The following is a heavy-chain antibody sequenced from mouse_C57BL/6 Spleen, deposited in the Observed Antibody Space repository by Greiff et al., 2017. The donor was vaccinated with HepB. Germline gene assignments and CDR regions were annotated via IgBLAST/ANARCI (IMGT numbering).Heavy chain of an antibody. CDR2: VYPGSGST. CDR3: ASAYSNGFAY. J-gene: IGHJ3*01. D-gene: IGHD2-5*01. CDR1: GYTFTSYW. Sequence: QVQLQQSGAELVKPGASVKMSCKASGYTFTSYWITWVKQRPGQGLEWIGDVYPGSGSTNYNEKFKSKATLTVDTSSSTAYMQLSSLTSEDSAVYDCASAYSNGFAYWGQVTLVTVSA. V-gene: IGHV1-55*01.